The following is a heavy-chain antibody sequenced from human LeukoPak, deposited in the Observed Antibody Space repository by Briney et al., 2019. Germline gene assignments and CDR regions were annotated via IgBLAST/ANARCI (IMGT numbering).Heavy chain of an antibody. Sequence: GGSLRLSCAASGFTFSSYAMSWVRQAPGKGLEWVSAISGSGGSTYYADSVKGRFTISRDNSKNTLYLQMNSPRAEDTAVYYCAKDRAQLWFGIFDYWGQGTLVTVSS. CDR3: AKDRAQLWFGIFDY. CDR2: ISGSGGST. D-gene: IGHD5-18*01. V-gene: IGHV3-23*01. J-gene: IGHJ4*02. CDR1: GFTFSSYA.